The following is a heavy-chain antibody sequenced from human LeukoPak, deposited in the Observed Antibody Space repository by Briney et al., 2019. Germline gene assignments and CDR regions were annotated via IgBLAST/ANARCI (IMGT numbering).Heavy chain of an antibody. CDR3: ARDETAARRFDP. J-gene: IGHJ5*02. D-gene: IGHD6-6*01. CDR1: GGTFSSYA. CDR2: IIPILGIA. V-gene: IGHV1-69*04. Sequence: SVKVSCEASGGTFSSYAISWVRQAPGQGLEWMGRIIPILGIANYAQKFQGRVTITADKSTSTAYMELSSLRSEDTAVYYCARDETAARRFDPWGQGTLVTVSS.